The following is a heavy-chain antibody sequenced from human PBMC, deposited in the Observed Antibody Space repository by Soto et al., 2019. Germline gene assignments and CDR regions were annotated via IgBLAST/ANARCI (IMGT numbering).Heavy chain of an antibody. CDR1: GFTFNNFP. J-gene: IGHJ4*02. CDR2: VNGGGDKT. D-gene: IGHD3-16*01. V-gene: IGHV3-23*01. CDR3: AKEIGGRVGWDY. Sequence: EVHLLESGGGLVQPGGSLRLSCAASGFTFNNFPMSWVRQAPGKGLEWVATVNGGGDKTYQADPVRRRFTISRDNSRNPFVLHIYRLTAEDAALYCCAKEIGGRVGWDYWGQGVLVTVSS.